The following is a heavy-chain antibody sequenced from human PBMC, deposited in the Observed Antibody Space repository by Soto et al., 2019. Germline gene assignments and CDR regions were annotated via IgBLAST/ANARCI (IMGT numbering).Heavy chain of an antibody. V-gene: IGHV4-31*03. J-gene: IGHJ2*01. CDR2: IYYSGST. Sequence: QVQLQESGPGLVKPSQTLSLTCTVSGGSISSGGYYWSWIRQHPGKGLEWIGYIYYSGSTYYNPSRKSRLTRSVETSKNQFSLKLSSVTAADTAVYYCARVGCGGDCSHGRWYFDLWGRGPLVTVSS. CDR1: GGSISSGGYY. CDR3: ARVGCGGDCSHGRWYFDL. D-gene: IGHD2-21*02.